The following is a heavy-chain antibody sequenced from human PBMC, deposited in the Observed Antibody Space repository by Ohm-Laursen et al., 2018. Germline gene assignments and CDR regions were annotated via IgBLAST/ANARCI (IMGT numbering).Heavy chain of an antibody. CDR2: MSYDGSNK. J-gene: IGHJ6*02. Sequence: SLRLSCTASGFTFSSHGMHWVRQAPGKGLEWVAVMSYDGSNKNYANFVKGRFTISRDNSKNTLYLQMNSLRTEDTAVYFCSKDQVETAIRGVGMDVWGQGTTVTVSS. D-gene: IGHD5-18*01. V-gene: IGHV3-30*18. CDR1: GFTFSSHG. CDR3: SKDQVETAIRGVGMDV.